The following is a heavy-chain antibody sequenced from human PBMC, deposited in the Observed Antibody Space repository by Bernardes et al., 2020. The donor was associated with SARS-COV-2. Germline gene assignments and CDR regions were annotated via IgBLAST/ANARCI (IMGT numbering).Heavy chain of an antibody. D-gene: IGHD2-21*02. Sequence: SETLSLTRTVSGGSISNSNYYWGWIRQPPGKGLEWIGSIYSSGTTYYNPSLQRRLTKSLDTSKNQFSLRLTSVTAADTAVYYCAGSSCGRDCYIGGLRSWDYGMDVWGQGTTVTVSS. J-gene: IGHJ6*02. CDR1: GGSISNSNYY. V-gene: IGHV4-39*01. CDR3: AGSSCGRDCYIGGLRSWDYGMDV. CDR2: IYSSGTT.